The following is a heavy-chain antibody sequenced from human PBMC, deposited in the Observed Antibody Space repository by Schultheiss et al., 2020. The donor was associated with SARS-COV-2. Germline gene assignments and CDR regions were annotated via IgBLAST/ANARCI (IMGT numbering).Heavy chain of an antibody. CDR1: GFTFSSYS. J-gene: IGHJ4*02. CDR2: ISSSSSYI. V-gene: IGHV3-21*01. CDR3: ARAIVVPAAIKGDYFDY. Sequence: GGSLRLSCAASGFTFSSYSMNWVRQAPGKGLEWVSSISSSSSYIYYADSVKGRFTISRDNAKNSLYLQMNSLRAEDTAVYYCARAIVVPAAIKGDYFDYWGQGTLVTVSS. D-gene: IGHD2-2*01.